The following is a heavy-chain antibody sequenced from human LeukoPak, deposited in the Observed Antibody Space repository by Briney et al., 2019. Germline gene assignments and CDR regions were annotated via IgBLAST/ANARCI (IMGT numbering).Heavy chain of an antibody. J-gene: IGHJ4*02. V-gene: IGHV4-39*07. D-gene: IGHD3/OR15-3a*01. CDR1: GGSISSSSYY. CDR3: AVTFAAGDDY. Sequence: SETLSLTCTVSGGSISSSSYYWGWIRQPPGKGLEWIGEINHSGSTNYNPSLKSRVTISVDTSKNQFSLKLSSVTAADTAVYYCAVTFAAGDDYWGQGTLVTVSS. CDR2: INHSGST.